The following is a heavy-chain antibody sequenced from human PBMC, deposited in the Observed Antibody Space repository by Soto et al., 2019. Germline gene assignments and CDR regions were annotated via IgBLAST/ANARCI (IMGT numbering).Heavy chain of an antibody. CDR2: IYHSGST. D-gene: IGHD1-26*01. V-gene: IGHV4-4*02. Sequence: QVQLQESGPGLVKPSGTLSLTCAVSGGSISSSNWWSWVRQPPGKGLEWIGEIYHSGSTNHNPSLKSRVTISVDKSKNQFSLQLSSVPAADTAVYYCARVSGSYYYGMDVWGQGTTVTVSS. CDR3: ARVSGSYYYGMDV. CDR1: GGSISSSNW. J-gene: IGHJ6*02.